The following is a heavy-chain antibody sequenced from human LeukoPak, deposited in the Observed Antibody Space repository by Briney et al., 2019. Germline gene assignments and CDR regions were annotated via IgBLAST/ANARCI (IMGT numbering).Heavy chain of an antibody. D-gene: IGHD2-2*01. Sequence: GGSLRLSCAASGFTFSSYWISWVRQAPGKGLEWVANIKQDGSEKYYVDSVKGRFTISRDNAKNSVYLEMNSLRAEDTAVYYCTSRYCSSTSCQASWGQGTMVTVSS. V-gene: IGHV3-7*01. CDR2: IKQDGSEK. J-gene: IGHJ3*01. CDR1: GFTFSSYW. CDR3: TSRYCSSTSCQAS.